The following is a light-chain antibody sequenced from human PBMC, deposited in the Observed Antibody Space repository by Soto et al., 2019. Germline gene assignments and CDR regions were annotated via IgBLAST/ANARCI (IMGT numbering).Light chain of an antibody. V-gene: IGLV7-43*01. CDR1: AGAVTGASY. J-gene: IGLJ3*02. CDR2: STT. CDR3: LLYYGGTLWV. Sequence: QAVVTQEPSLTVSPGGTVTLTCASSAGAVTGASYANWFQQKPGQAPRPLIYSTTNKHSKTPARFPGSLLGGKAALTLSGVQPEDEAHYYCLLYYGGTLWVFGGGTKVTVL.